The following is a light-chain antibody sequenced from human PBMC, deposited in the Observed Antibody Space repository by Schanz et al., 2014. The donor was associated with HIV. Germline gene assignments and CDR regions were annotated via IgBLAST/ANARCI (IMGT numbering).Light chain of an antibody. CDR2: KAS. Sequence: DIQMTQSPSTLSASVGDTVTITCRASQNINRWLAWYQQKAGEVPKLLIYKASTLQSGVPSRFSGRGSGTEFTLTISSLQPDDFAPYYCQQYDTYRAFGQGTKVEIK. V-gene: IGKV1-5*03. CDR3: QQYDTYRA. CDR1: QNINRW. J-gene: IGKJ1*01.